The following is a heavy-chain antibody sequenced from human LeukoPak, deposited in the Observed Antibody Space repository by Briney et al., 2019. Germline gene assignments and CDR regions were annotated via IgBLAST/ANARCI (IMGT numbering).Heavy chain of an antibody. J-gene: IGHJ4*02. Sequence: GGSLRLSCAASGFTFSSYAMHWVRQAPGKGLEWVAVISYDGSNKYYADSVKGRFTISRDNSKNTLYLQMNSLRAEDTAVYYCARDWSRGAMVNFFDYWGQGTLVTVSS. CDR3: ARDWSRGAMVNFFDY. D-gene: IGHD5-18*01. CDR1: GFTFSSYA. V-gene: IGHV3-30-3*01. CDR2: ISYDGSNK.